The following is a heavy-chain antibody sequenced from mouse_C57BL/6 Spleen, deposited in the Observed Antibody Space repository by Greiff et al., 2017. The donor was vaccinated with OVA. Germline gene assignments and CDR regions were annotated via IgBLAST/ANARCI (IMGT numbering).Heavy chain of an antibody. V-gene: IGHV1-69*01. Sequence: VQLQQPGAELVMPGASVKLSCKASGYTFTSYWMHWVKQRPGQGLEWIGEIDPSDSYTNYNQKFKGKSTLTVDKSSSTAYMQLSSLTSEDSAVYYCARNYDYGYWYFDVWGTGTTVTVSS. CDR3: ARNYDYGYWYFDV. J-gene: IGHJ1*03. CDR2: IDPSDSYT. CDR1: GYTFTSYW. D-gene: IGHD2-4*01.